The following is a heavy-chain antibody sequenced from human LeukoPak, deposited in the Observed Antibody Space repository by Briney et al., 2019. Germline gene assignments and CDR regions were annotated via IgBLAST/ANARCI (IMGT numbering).Heavy chain of an antibody. D-gene: IGHD6-19*01. CDR2: FDPEDGET. CDR1: GYTLTELS. V-gene: IGHV1-24*01. CDR3: ARVSRYSSGWSGGYYGMDV. Sequence: ASVKVSCKVSGYTLTELSMHWVRQAPGKGLEWMGGFDPEDGETIYAQKFQGRVTMTEDTSTDTAYMELSSLRSEDTAVYYCARVSRYSSGWSGGYYGMDVWGQGTTVTVSS. J-gene: IGHJ6*02.